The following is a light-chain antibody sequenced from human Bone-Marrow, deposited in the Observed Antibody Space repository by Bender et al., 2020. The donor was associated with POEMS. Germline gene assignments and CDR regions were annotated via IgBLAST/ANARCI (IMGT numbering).Light chain of an antibody. J-gene: IGLJ2*01. CDR2: DG. Sequence: QSALTQPASVSGSPGQSITISCTGTDNDVGIYNLVSWYQHHPGRAPQLIIYDGTRPSAGTSCRFGAYTANKAASLTIGGHEAEEEADYRCSSSAGAPVVFGGGTKLTVL. V-gene: IGLV2-23*01. CDR3: SSSAGAPVV. CDR1: DNDVGIYNL.